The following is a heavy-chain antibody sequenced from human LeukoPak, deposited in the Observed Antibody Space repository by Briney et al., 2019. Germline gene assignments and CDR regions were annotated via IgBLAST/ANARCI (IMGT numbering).Heavy chain of an antibody. CDR1: GYTFTSYD. CDR3: ARLRSGYYYYYGMDV. J-gene: IGHJ6*02. CDR2: MNPNSGNT. V-gene: IGHV1-8*01. Sequence: ASVKVSCKASGYTFTSYDINWVRQATGQGLEWMGWMNPNSGNTGYAQKFQGRVTITADESTSTAYMELSSLRSEDTAVYYCARLRSGYYYYYGMDVWGQGTTVTVSS. D-gene: IGHD3-3*01.